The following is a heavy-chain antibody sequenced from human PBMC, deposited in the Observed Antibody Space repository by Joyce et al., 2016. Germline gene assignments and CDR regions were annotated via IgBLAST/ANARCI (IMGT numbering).Heavy chain of an antibody. CDR2: INTYSGEN. CDR3: AEDSSGSGFCDY. D-gene: IGHD6-19*01. Sequence: QVQLVQSGGEVKKPGASVKVSCKASAYSFNSHAITWVRQAPGQGLEWMGRINTYSGENHYAQSLQGRVTMTRATSASTAFRELRSLRRDDTAVYYCAEDSSGSGFCDYWGQGTLITVSS. V-gene: IGHV1-18*04. J-gene: IGHJ4*02. CDR1: AYSFNSHA.